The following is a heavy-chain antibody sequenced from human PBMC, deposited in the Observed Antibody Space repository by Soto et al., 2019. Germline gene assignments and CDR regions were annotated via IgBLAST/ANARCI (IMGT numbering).Heavy chain of an antibody. J-gene: IGHJ6*02. D-gene: IGHD1-1*01. V-gene: IGHV3-53*02. Sequence: EVQLVETGGGLIQPGGSLRLSCVASGFTVSGNYMSWVRQAPGKGLEWVSTFYSGDTTFYADSARGRFTFSRDTSTNTMYLYMSSLRADDMADYYCAKSNSDHHNDHDLDVWSQGTTVTV. CDR1: GFTVSGNY. CDR2: FYSGDTT. CDR3: AKSNSDHHNDHDLDV.